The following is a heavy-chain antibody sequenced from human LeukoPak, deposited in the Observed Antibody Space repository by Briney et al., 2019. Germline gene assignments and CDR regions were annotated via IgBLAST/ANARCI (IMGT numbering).Heavy chain of an antibody. J-gene: IGHJ3*02. V-gene: IGHV3-74*01. CDR3: AREGVVIAPDAFDI. CDR1: GFTFSSYW. Sequence: GGSLRLSCAASGFTFSSYWMHWVRQAPGKGLVCVSRINSDGSSTSYADSVKGRFTISRDNAKNTLYLQMNSLRAEDTAVYYCAREGVVIAPDAFDIWGQGTMVTVSS. CDR2: INSDGSST. D-gene: IGHD3-22*01.